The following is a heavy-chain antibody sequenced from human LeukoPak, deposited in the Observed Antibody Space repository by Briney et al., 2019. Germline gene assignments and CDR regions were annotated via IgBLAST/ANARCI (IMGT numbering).Heavy chain of an antibody. J-gene: IGHJ4*02. CDR2: ISGSGGST. D-gene: IGHD3-10*01. Sequence: PGGSLRLSCAASGFTFSSYAMSWVRQAPGKGLEWVSAISGSGGSTYHADSVKGRFTISRDNSKNTLYLQMNSLRAEDTAMYYCAKGSSAGRPYYFDYWGQGTLVTVSS. V-gene: IGHV3-23*01. CDR1: GFTFSSYA. CDR3: AKGSSAGRPYYFDY.